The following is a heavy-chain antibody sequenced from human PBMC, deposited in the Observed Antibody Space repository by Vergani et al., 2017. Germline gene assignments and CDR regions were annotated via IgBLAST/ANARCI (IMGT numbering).Heavy chain of an antibody. J-gene: IGHJ6*03. CDR3: ARDGGLDYDFWSGPYYMDV. V-gene: IGHV4-34*01. CDR2: INHSGST. CDR1: GGSFSGYY. D-gene: IGHD3-3*01. Sequence: QVQLQQWGAGLLKPSETLSLTCAVYGGSFSGYYWSWIRQPPGKGLEWIGEINHSGSTNYNPSLKSRVTISVDTSKNQFSLKLSSVTAADTAVYYCARDGGLDYDFWSGPYYMDVWGKGTTVTVSS.